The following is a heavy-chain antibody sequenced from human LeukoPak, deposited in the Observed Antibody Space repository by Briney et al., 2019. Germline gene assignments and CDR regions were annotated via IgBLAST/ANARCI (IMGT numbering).Heavy chain of an antibody. J-gene: IGHJ4*02. CDR1: GFTFSSYA. D-gene: IGHD2-15*01. CDR3: ARDFLTGKRILLDY. CDR2: LTDSGGTT. Sequence: GGSLRLSCVASGFTFSSYAMGWVRQAPGKRPEWVSSLTDSGGTTYYVDSVKGRFTISRDNSKNTLYLHMNSLRAEDTAVYYCARDFLTGKRILLDYWGQGTLVTVSS. V-gene: IGHV3-23*01.